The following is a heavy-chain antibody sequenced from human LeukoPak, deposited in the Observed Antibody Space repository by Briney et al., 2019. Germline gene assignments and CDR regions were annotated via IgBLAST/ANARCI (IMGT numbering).Heavy chain of an antibody. CDR3: ARGQWLPVFDF. J-gene: IGHJ4*02. Sequence: SETLSLTCAVYGGSFSGFYWSWVRQPPGKGLEWIGEINHGGSTNYNPSLKSRVTISVDTSKNQFSLKLASVTAADTAIYYYARGQWLPVFDFWGQGTLVTVSS. CDR2: INHGGST. V-gene: IGHV4-34*01. CDR1: GGSFSGFY. D-gene: IGHD3-22*01.